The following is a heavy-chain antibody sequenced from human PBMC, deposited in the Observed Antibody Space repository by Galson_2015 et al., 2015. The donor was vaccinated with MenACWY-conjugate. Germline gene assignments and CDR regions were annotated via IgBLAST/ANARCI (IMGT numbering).Heavy chain of an antibody. D-gene: IGHD1-26*01. CDR2: FNPANSET. CDR1: GYSFTNYW. J-gene: IGHJ6*02. Sequence: QSGAEVKKPGESLKISFKGSGYSFTNYWLGWVRQMPGKGLEWMGLFNPANSETRYSPSFQGQVTISADESISTAYLQWTSLKASDTAMYYCARHPPGGRGLDVWGRGTTVTVSS. V-gene: IGHV5-51*01. CDR3: ARHPPGGRGLDV.